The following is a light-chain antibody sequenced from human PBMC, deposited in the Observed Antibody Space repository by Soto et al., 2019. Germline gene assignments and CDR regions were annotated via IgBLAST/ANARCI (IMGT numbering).Light chain of an antibody. J-gene: IGKJ3*01. CDR1: QGINNY. CDR3: QQYSNWAPIT. Sequence: DIQMTQSPSSLSASVGDRVTITCRASQGINNYLAWFQQKPGKAPKSLIYDASSLQNGVPPKFSGSGSGTEFTLTISSLQSEDFAVYYCQQYSNWAPITFGPGTKVDIK. CDR2: DAS. V-gene: IGKV1-16*02.